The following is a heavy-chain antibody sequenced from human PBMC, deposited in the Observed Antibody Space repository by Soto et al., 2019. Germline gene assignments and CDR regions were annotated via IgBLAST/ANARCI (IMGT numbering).Heavy chain of an antibody. Sequence: ETLSLTCTVSGGSIGSYYWSWIRQPPGKGLEWVSLISSGSNYIVYADSMKGRFTISRDNAKNSLYLEMSSLRVEDTAVYFCARNDEGGSRLWGQGTPVTVSS. V-gene: IGHV3-21*01. J-gene: IGHJ4*02. CDR1: GGSIGSYY. CDR2: ISSGSNYI. D-gene: IGHD2-2*01. CDR3: ARNDEGGSRL.